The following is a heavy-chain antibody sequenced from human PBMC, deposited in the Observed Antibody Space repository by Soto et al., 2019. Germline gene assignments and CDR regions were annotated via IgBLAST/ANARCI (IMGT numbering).Heavy chain of an antibody. CDR1: GGSISSYY. Sequence: SETLSLTCTVSGGSISSYYWSWIRQPPGKGLEWVGYIYYSGSTNYNPSLKSRVTISVDTSKNQFSLKLSSVTAADTAVYYCASADDYGDADYWGQGTLVTVSS. CDR2: IYYSGST. CDR3: ASADDYGDADY. V-gene: IGHV4-59*01. J-gene: IGHJ4*02. D-gene: IGHD4-17*01.